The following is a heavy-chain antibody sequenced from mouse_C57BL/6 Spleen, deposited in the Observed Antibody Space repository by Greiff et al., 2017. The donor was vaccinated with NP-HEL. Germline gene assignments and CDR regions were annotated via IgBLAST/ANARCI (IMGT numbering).Heavy chain of an antibody. CDR1: GYTFTDHT. CDR2: IYPRDGST. V-gene: IGHV1-78*01. D-gene: IGHD1-1*01. Sequence: VQLQQSDAELVKPGASVKISCKVSGYTFTDHTIHWMKQRPEQGLEWIGYIYPRDGSTKYNEKFKGKATLTADKSSSTAYMQLNSLTSEDSAVYCCARWGIYDSYAMDYWGQGTSVTVSS. CDR3: ARWGIYDSYAMDY. J-gene: IGHJ4*01.